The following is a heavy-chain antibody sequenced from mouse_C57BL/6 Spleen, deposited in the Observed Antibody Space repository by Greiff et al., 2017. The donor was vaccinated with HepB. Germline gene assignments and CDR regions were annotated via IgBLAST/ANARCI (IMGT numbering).Heavy chain of an antibody. CDR1: GYTFTSYG. V-gene: IGHV1-81*01. J-gene: IGHJ2*01. CDR2: INPSNGGT. CDR3: AREKDGYYPFDY. Sequence: QVQLQQSGAELARPGASVKLSCKASGYTFTSYGISWVKQRTGQGLEWIGNINPSNGGTNYNEKFKSKATLTVDKSSSTAYMQLSSLTSEDSAVYYCAREKDGYYPFDYWGQGTTLTVSS. D-gene: IGHD2-3*01.